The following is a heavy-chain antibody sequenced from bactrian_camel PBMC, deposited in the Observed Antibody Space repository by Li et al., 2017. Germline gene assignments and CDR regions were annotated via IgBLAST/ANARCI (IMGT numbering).Heavy chain of an antibody. CDR3: AAAIGFRCNTWSRGGEAIDY. D-gene: IGHD5*01. V-gene: IGHV3S28*01. CDR2: ITNIGRT. J-gene: IGHJ4*01. CDR1: GYLDSSCC. Sequence: QLVESGGGSVEVGGSLRLSCAASGYLDSSCCMSWVRQAPGKELEWVSTITNIGRTYYVGSVKGRFTIPPDSDKNTLYLQMSSLKPEDTGMYYCAAAIGFRCNTWSRGGEAIDYWGQGTQVTVS.